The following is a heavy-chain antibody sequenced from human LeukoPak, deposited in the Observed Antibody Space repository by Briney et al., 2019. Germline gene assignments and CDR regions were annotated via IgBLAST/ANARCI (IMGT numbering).Heavy chain of an antibody. V-gene: IGHV4-59*01. CDR3: ARIITIFGVAQNWFDP. CDR2: IYYSGST. D-gene: IGHD3-3*01. J-gene: IGHJ5*02. CDR1: GGSISSYY. Sequence: SETLSLTCTVSGGSISSYYWSWIRQPPGKGLEWIGYIYYSGSTNYNPSRKSRVTISVDTSKNQFSLKLSSVTAADTAVYYCARIITIFGVAQNWFDPWGQGTLVTVSS.